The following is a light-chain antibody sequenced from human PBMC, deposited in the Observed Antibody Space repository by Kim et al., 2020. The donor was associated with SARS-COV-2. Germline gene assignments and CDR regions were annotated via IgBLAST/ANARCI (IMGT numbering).Light chain of an antibody. V-gene: IGLV3-1*01. Sequence: SYELTQPHSVSVSPGHTASITCSGDKLGDKYACWYQQKPGQSPVLVIYQDTKRPSGIPERFSGSNSGNTATLTISGTQAMDEADYYCQAWDSSTWVFGGGTQLTVL. CDR1: KLGDKY. J-gene: IGLJ2*01. CDR3: QAWDSSTWV. CDR2: QDT.